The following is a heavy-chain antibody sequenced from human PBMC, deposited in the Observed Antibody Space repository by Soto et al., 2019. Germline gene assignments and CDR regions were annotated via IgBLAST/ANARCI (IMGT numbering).Heavy chain of an antibody. Sequence: EVQVLESGGGLVQPGRSLRLSCAASGFSFDDYAMHWVRQAPGQGLEWVSGISWNSGTIGYADSVKGRLTISRDNAKNTLYLQMNSLRAEDTALYYCAKSTGGTANGMGVWGQGTTVTVSS. CDR3: AKSTGGTANGMGV. D-gene: IGHD2-8*02. J-gene: IGHJ6*02. V-gene: IGHV3-9*01. CDR1: GFSFDDYA. CDR2: ISWNSGTI.